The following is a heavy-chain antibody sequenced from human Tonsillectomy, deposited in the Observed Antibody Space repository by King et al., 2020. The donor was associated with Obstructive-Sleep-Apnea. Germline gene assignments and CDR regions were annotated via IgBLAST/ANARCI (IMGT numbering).Heavy chain of an antibody. CDR2: TRNKANSYTT. CDR1: GFTFSDHY. CDR3: ATPASHSSGWYSL. V-gene: IGHV3-72*01. J-gene: IGHJ4*02. D-gene: IGHD6-19*01. Sequence: VQLVESGGGLFQPGGSLRLSCAASGFTFSDHYMDWVRQAPGKGLEWVGRTRNKANSYTTEYAASVKGRFTISRDDSKNSLYLQMNSLKTEDTAVYYCATPASHSSGWYSLWGQGTLVTVSS.